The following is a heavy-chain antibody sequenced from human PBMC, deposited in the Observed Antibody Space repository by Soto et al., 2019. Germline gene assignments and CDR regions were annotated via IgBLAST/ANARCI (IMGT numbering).Heavy chain of an antibody. J-gene: IGHJ4*02. CDR2: IYASGSP. D-gene: IGHD1-26*01. CDR3: AGGVGSSPPRY. V-gene: IGHV4-59*01. Sequence: SETLSLTCTISGGSISVYYWSWIRQSPGQALEWIGYIYASGSPYYTPSLRSRVLISADTSKNQVSLELTSATAADTAVYFCAGGVGSSPPRYWGRGTLVTVSS. CDR1: GGSISVYY.